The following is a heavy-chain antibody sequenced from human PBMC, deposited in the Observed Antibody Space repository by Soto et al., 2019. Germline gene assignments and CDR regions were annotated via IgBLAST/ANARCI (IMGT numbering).Heavy chain of an antibody. J-gene: IGHJ6*02. Sequence: GGSLRLSCAASGFTFSSYGMHWVRQAPGKGLEWVAVIWYDGSNKYYADSVKGRFTISRDNSKNTLYRQMNSLRAEETAVYYCARGMEWFGEVRYYGMDVWGQGTTVTVSS. CDR2: IWYDGSNK. CDR1: GFTFSSYG. D-gene: IGHD3-10*01. CDR3: ARGMEWFGEVRYYGMDV. V-gene: IGHV3-33*01.